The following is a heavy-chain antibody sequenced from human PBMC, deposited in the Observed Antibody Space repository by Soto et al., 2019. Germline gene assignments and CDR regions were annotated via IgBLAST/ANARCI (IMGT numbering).Heavy chain of an antibody. V-gene: IGHV1-2*04. CDR2: INPNSGGT. CDR1: GYTFTGYY. D-gene: IGHD4-4*01. Sequence: ASVNFSCKASGYTFTGYYMHWVRQAPGQVLDWMGWINPNSGGTNYAQKFQGWVTMPRDTSISTANMELSRLRSDDTAVYYCVRDRLTTVTLLYYYYRMDVWGQGTTVTVS. J-gene: IGHJ6*02. CDR3: VRDRLTTVTLLYYYYRMDV.